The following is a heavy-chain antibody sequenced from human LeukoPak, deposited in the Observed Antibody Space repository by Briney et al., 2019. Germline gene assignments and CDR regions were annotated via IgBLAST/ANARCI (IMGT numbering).Heavy chain of an antibody. CDR3: ARNHAYNWNDVFDP. D-gene: IGHD1-20*01. CDR1: GGSISSYY. CDR2: IYYSGST. J-gene: IGHJ5*02. V-gene: IGHV4-59*08. Sequence: SETLSLTCTVSGGSISSYYWSWIRQPPGKGLEWIGYIYYSGSTSYNPSLKSRVTISVDKSKTQFSLKLSSVTAADTAVYYCARNHAYNWNDVFDPWGQGTLVTVSS.